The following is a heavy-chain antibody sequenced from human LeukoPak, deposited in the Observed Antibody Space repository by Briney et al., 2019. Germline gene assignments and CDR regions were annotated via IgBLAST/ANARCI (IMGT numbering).Heavy chain of an antibody. Sequence: SSETLSLTCAVYGGSFSGYYWSWIRKPPGKGLEWIGEINHSGSTNYNPSLKSRVTISVDTSKNQFSLKLSSVTAADTAVYYCARGHGYSYGYRGLHWFDPWGQGTLVTVSS. V-gene: IGHV4-34*01. D-gene: IGHD5-18*01. CDR3: ARGHGYSYGYRGLHWFDP. CDR1: GGSFSGYY. CDR2: INHSGST. J-gene: IGHJ5*02.